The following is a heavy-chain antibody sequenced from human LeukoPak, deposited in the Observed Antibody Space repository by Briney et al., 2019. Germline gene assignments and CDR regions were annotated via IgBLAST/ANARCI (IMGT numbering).Heavy chain of an antibody. CDR3: ARVHRYCSGGSCHPNWFDP. CDR1: GGSISSGGYS. V-gene: IGHV4-30-2*01. CDR2: IYHSGST. Sequence: PSETLSLTCAVSGGSISSGGYSWSWIRQPPGKGLEWIGYIYHSGSTYYNPSLKSRVTISVDRSKNQFSLKLSSVTAADTAVYYCARVHRYCSGGSCHPNWFDPWGQGTLVTVSS. D-gene: IGHD2-15*01. J-gene: IGHJ5*02.